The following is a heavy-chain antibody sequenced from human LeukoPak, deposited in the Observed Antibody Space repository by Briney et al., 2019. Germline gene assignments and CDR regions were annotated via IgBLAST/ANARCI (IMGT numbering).Heavy chain of an antibody. CDR1: GGSISSGDYY. D-gene: IGHD3-10*01. CDR2: IYYSGST. J-gene: IGHJ6*03. Sequence: PSETLSLTCTVSGGSISSGDYYWSWIRQPPGKGLEWIGYIYYSGSTYYNPSLKSRVTISVDTSKNQFSLKLSSVTAAETAVYYCASSAPNGDYYYYYMDVWGKGTTVTVSS. CDR3: ASSAPNGDYYYYYMDV. V-gene: IGHV4-30-4*08.